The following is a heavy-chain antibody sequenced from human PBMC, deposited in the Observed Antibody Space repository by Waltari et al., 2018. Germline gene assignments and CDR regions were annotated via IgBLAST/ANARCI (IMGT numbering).Heavy chain of an antibody. J-gene: IGHJ4*02. Sequence: QVQLVQSGAEVKKPGSSVKVSCKASGGTFSSYAISWVRQAPGQGLECMGRIIPSLGIANYAQKFQGRVTITADKSTSTAYMELSSLRSEDTAVYYCARDPGLVVVPNYFDYWGQGTLVTVSS. D-gene: IGHD3-22*01. CDR2: IIPSLGIA. CDR3: ARDPGLVVVPNYFDY. CDR1: GGTFSSYA. V-gene: IGHV1-69*09.